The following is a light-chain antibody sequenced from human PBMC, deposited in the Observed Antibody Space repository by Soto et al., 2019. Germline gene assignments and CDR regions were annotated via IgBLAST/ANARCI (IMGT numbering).Light chain of an antibody. V-gene: IGLV2-14*01. CDR3: RSYPTTGTYV. CDR2: DVT. Sequence: QSALTQPASVSGSPGQSITISCTGTSSDVGRYNYVSWYQQHPGKAPKLLIYDVTNRPSGVSNRFSGSKSGNTASLTISGLQAEDEADFYCRSYPTTGTYVFGAGTKLTV. CDR1: SSDVGRYNY. J-gene: IGLJ1*01.